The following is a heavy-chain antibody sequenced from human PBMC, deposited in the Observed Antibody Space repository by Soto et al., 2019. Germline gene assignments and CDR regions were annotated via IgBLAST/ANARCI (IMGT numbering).Heavy chain of an antibody. Sequence: EGQLLESGGGLVQPGGSLRLSCAASGFTFTTYAMAWVRQAPGKGLEWVSYISGSGGRTNYAGSVKGRFTISRDNSKNTLYLQMSSLRPADTAVYYCTKDLESGSAATLFDTWGQGTLVTVSS. CDR1: GFTFTTYA. J-gene: IGHJ5*02. CDR2: ISGSGGRT. CDR3: TKDLESGSAATLFDT. V-gene: IGHV3-23*01. D-gene: IGHD2-15*01.